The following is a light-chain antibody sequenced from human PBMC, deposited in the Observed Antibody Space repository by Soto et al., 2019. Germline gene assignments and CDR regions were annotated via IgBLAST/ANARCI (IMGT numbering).Light chain of an antibody. J-gene: IGKJ4*01. CDR2: DAS. CDR3: QHRSSWPLT. CDR1: QSVSSY. Sequence: TVGLSSGDGATLSCXASQSVSSYLVWYQQKPGQAPRLLIYDASNRATGIPARFSGSGSGTDFTLTISSLEPEDFAVYYCQHRSSWPLTFGGGTKVDIK. V-gene: IGKV3-11*01.